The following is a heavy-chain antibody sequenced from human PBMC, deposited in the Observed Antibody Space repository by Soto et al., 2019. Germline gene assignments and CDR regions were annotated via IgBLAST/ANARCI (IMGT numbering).Heavy chain of an antibody. J-gene: IGHJ4*02. D-gene: IGHD6-13*01. CDR2: ISYDGSNK. CDR1: GFTFSSYA. V-gene: IGHV3-30-3*01. CDR3: ARVGVPGDSSSWFPLPSPGFDY. Sequence: QVQLVESGGGVVQPGRSLRLSCAASGFTFSSYAMHWVRQAPGKGLEWVAVISYDGSNKYYADSVKGRFTISRDNSKNTLYLQMNSLRAEDTAVYYCARVGVPGDSSSWFPLPSPGFDYWGQGTLVTVSS.